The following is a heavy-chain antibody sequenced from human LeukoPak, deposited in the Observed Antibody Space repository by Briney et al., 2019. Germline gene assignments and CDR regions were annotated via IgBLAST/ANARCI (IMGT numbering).Heavy chain of an antibody. CDR1: GGSFSGYY. J-gene: IGHJ4*02. V-gene: IGHV4-34*01. CDR3: ARGQYYYDSSGYYYVDY. D-gene: IGHD3-22*01. CDR2: INHSGST. Sequence: NTSETLSLTCAVYGGSFSGYYWSWIRQPPGKGLEWIGEINHSGSTNYNPSLKSRVTISVDTSKNQFSLKLSSVTAADTAVYYCARGQYYYDSSGYYYVDYWGQGTLVTVSS.